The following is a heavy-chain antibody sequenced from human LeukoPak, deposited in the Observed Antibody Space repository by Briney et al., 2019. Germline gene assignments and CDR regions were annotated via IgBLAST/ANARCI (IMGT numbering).Heavy chain of an antibody. CDR2: IYSGGST. CDR3: ARLDHDYGGTYDY. J-gene: IGHJ4*02. D-gene: IGHD4-23*01. Sequence: PGGSLRLSCAASGFTVSSNYMSWVRQAPGKGLEWVSVIYSGGSTYYADSAKGRLTISRDNSKNTLYLQMNSLRAEDTAVYYCARLDHDYGGTYDYWGQGTLVTVSS. CDR1: GFTVSSNY. V-gene: IGHV3-53*01.